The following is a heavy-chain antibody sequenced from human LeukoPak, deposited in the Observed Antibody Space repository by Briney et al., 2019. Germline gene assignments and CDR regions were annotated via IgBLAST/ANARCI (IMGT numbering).Heavy chain of an antibody. CDR1: GFTFSSYA. V-gene: IGHV3-23*01. J-gene: IGHJ4*02. D-gene: IGHD1-26*01. Sequence: GGSLRLSCAASGFTFSSYAMSWVRQAPGKGLEWVSAISGSGGSTYYADSVKGRFTISRDNSKNTLYLQMNSLGAEDTAVYYCAKDPSRIVGAHYFDYWGQGTLVTVSS. CDR2: ISGSGGST. CDR3: AKDPSRIVGAHYFDY.